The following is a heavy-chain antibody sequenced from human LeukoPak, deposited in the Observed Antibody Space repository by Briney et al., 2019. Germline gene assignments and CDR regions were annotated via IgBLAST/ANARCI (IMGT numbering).Heavy chain of an antibody. D-gene: IGHD3-22*01. Sequence: SETLSLTCTVSGGSISSYYWSWIRQPPGKGLEWIGYIYYSGSTNYNPSHKSRVTISVDTSKNQFSLKLSSVTAADTAVYYCARDASYNYDSSGYTLWGQGTLVTVSS. V-gene: IGHV4-59*01. CDR1: GGSISSYY. CDR2: IYYSGST. J-gene: IGHJ4*02. CDR3: ARDASYNYDSSGYTL.